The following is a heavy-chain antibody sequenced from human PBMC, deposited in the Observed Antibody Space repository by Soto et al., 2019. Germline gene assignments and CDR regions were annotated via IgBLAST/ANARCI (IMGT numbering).Heavy chain of an antibody. CDR3: ARDLKKGYDFWSGYYTEHYFDY. V-gene: IGHV3-48*01. J-gene: IGHJ4*02. CDR1: GFTFSSYS. Sequence: GSLRLSCAASGFTFSSYSMNWVRQAPGKGLEWVSYISSSSSTIYYADSVKGRFTISRDNAKNSLYLQMNSLRAEDTAVYYCARDLKKGYDFWSGYYTEHYFDYWGQGTLVTVSS. CDR2: ISSSSSTI. D-gene: IGHD3-3*01.